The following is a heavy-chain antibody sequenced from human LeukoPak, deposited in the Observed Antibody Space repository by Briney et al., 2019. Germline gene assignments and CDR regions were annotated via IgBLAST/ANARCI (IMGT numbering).Heavy chain of an antibody. CDR1: GFTFDDYA. CDR2: ISWDGGST. V-gene: IGHV3-43D*03. J-gene: IGHJ4*02. CDR3: AKATSPNSIRVGGFDY. Sequence: GGSLRLSCAASGFTFDDYAMHWVRQAPGKGLEWVSLISWDGGSTYYADSVKGRFTISRDNSKNSLYLQMNSLRAEDTALYYCAKATSPNSIRVGGFDYWGQGTLVTVSS. D-gene: IGHD3-16*01.